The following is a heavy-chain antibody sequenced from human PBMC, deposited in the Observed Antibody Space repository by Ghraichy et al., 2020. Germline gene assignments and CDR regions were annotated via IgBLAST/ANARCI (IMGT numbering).Heavy chain of an antibody. CDR3: ARIGPGVE. CDR2: IYYSGST. D-gene: IGHD3-10*01. CDR1: GGSISSSSYY. Sequence: ESLNISCTVSGGSISSSSYYWGWIRQPPGKGLEWIGSIYYSGSTYYNPSLKSRVTISVDTSKNQFSLKLSSVTAADTAVYYCARIGPGVEWGQGTLVTVSS. J-gene: IGHJ4*02. V-gene: IGHV4-39*01.